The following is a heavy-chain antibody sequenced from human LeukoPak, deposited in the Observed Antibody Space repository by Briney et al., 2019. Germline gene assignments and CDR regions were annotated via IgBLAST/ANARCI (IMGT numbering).Heavy chain of an antibody. D-gene: IGHD2-15*01. CDR3: ARYCGADSCYSGLDY. V-gene: IGHV3-23*01. CDR2: IGNSGRDT. J-gene: IGHJ4*02. CDR1: GFTFSSYV. Sequence: GGSLRLSCAASGFTFSSYVMTWVRQAPGRGLEWVSSIGNSGRDTYYAGSMKGRFTISRDNSKSTLFLHMSSLRAGDTAIYYCARYCGADSCYSGLDYWGQGALVTVSS.